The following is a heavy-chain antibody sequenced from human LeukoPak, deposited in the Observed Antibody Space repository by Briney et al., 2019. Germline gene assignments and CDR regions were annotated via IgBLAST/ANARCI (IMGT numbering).Heavy chain of an antibody. J-gene: IGHJ6*03. CDR2: IYTSGST. D-gene: IGHD1-1*01. CDR1: GGSISPYY. V-gene: IGHV4-4*07. CDR3: ARESGTGTTGNYYYYMDL. Sequence: SETLSLTCTVSGGSISPYYWSWIRQPAGKGLEWIGRIYTSGSTNYNPSLKSRVTMSVDTSKTQFSLKLCSVTAADTAVYYCARESGTGTTGNYYYYMDLWGKGTTVTVSS.